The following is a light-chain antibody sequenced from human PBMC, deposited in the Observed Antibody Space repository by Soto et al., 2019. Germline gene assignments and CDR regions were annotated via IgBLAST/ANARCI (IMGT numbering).Light chain of an antibody. CDR2: DVT. Sequence: QSALTQPASVSGSPGQSIAISCTGSSSDIGAYNYVSWYQHHPGKAPKLIIYDVTSRPSGVSSRFSGAKSGNAASLIISGIQPEDEADYFCASYTDYNPLVIFGGGTKLTVL. J-gene: IGLJ2*01. CDR3: ASYTDYNPLVI. CDR1: SSDIGAYNY. V-gene: IGLV2-14*01.